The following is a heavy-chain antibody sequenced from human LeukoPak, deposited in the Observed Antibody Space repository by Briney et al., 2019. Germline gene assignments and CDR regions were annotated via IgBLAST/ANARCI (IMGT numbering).Heavy chain of an antibody. Sequence: GGSLRLSCAVSGFTFSSYWMHWVRQAPGKGLVWVSRISSDESSTSYADSAKGRFTISRDNAKNTLYLHMNSLRAEDTAVYYCARTIAGAGSHYGGTGFDYWGQGTLVTVSS. J-gene: IGHJ4*02. CDR3: ARTIAGAGSHYGGTGFDY. D-gene: IGHD6-19*01. CDR2: ISSDESST. V-gene: IGHV3-74*01. CDR1: GFTFSSYW.